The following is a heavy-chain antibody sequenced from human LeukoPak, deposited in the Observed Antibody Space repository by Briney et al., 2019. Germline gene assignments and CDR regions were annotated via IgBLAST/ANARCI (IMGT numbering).Heavy chain of an antibody. D-gene: IGHD4-17*01. CDR3: VLQGYGDYNYLFDY. V-gene: IGHV3-64D*08. CDR2: VSGDGHRR. Sequence: PGGSLRVSCSASGFTFSDYTMHWVRQAPGEGLEYVSAVSGDGHRRYYADSVKGRFTVSRDNSKNTLYLQMSSLRPEDTAVYYCVLQGYGDYNYLFDYWGQGTLVTVFS. J-gene: IGHJ4*02. CDR1: GFTFSDYT.